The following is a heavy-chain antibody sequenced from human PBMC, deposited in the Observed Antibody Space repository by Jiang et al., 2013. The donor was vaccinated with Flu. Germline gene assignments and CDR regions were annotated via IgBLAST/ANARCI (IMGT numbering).Heavy chain of an antibody. Sequence: KPGASVKVSCKTSGYIFTTYAMHWVRQAPGQRLEWMGWMNAGNGDTKFSQKFQGRVTITRDTSASTGYMELSSLRSEDTAVYYCARGDMIDYWGQGTLVTVSS. CDR1: GYIFTTYA. CDR2: MNAGNGDT. CDR3: ARGDMIDY. J-gene: IGHJ4*02. D-gene: IGHD2-15*01. V-gene: IGHV1-3*01.